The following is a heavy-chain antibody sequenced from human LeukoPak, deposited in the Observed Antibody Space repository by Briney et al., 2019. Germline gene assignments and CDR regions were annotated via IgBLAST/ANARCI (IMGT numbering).Heavy chain of an antibody. J-gene: IGHJ4*02. V-gene: IGHV3-23*01. CDR2: ISGSGGST. D-gene: IGHD5-18*01. Sequence: GGSLRLSCAASGFTFSSYAMSWVRQAPGRGLEWVSAISGSGGSTYYADSVKGRFTISRDNSKNTPYLQMNSLRAEDTAVYYCAKDEAIQDHYWGQGTLVTVSS. CDR3: AKDEAIQDHY. CDR1: GFTFSSYA.